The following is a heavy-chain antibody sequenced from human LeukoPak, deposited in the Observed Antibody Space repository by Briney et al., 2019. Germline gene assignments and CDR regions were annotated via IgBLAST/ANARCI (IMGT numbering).Heavy chain of an antibody. D-gene: IGHD5-24*01. V-gene: IGHV1-2*02. Sequence: GASVKVSCKASGYTFTGYQMHWVRQAPGQGLEWMGWINPNSGGTNYVQKFQGRVTMTRDTSISTAYMELSRLRSADTAVYYCAREGNSLYWGQGTLVTVSS. CDR2: INPNSGGT. J-gene: IGHJ4*02. CDR3: AREGNSLY. CDR1: GYTFTGYQ.